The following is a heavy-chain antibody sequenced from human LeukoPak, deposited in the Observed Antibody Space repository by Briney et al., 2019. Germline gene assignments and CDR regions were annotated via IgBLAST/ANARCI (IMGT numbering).Heavy chain of an antibody. D-gene: IGHD2-8*01. Sequence: GGSLRLSCAASGFTFSSYAMSWVRQAPGKGLEWVSAISGSGGSTYYADSVKGRFTISRDNSKNTLYLQVNSLRAEDTDVYYCAKDARIVLMVYATHDWFDPWGQGTLVTVSS. CDR2: ISGSGGST. J-gene: IGHJ5*02. CDR1: GFTFSSYA. CDR3: AKDARIVLMVYATHDWFDP. V-gene: IGHV3-23*01.